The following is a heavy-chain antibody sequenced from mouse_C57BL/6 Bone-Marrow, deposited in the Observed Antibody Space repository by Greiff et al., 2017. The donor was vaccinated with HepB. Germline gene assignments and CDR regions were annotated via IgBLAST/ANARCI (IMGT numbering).Heavy chain of an antibody. J-gene: IGHJ2*01. V-gene: IGHV1-54*01. CDR3: ARSSLVFDY. CDR2: IIPGSGGT. Sequence: QVQLQQSGAELVRPGTSVKFSCKASGYAFTNYLIGWVKQRPGQGLEWIGVIIPGSGGTNNNEKFKGKATLTANKYSSTAYMQLSSLTSEDPAVYFCARSSLVFDYWGQGTTLTVSS. CDR1: GYAFTNYL.